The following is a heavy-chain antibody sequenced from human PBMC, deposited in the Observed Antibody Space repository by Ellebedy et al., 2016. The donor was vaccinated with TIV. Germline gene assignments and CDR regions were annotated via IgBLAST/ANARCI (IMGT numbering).Heavy chain of an antibody. CDR1: GFTFSSYA. J-gene: IGHJ4*02. D-gene: IGHD1-26*01. CDR3: AKLYPAHQEMSSGSYYDY. Sequence: PGGSLRLSCAASGFTFSSYAMSWVRQAPGKGLEWVSAISGSDGSTSYADSVKGRFTISRDNSKNPLYLQMNSLRAEDTAVYYCAKLYPAHQEMSSGSYYDYWGQGTLVTVSS. V-gene: IGHV3-23*01. CDR2: ISGSDGST.